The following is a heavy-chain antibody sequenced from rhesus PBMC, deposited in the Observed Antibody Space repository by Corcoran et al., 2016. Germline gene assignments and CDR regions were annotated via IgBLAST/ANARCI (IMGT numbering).Heavy chain of an antibody. D-gene: IGHD3-28*01. CDR3: ARRDYYGSGELDY. Sequence: QVQLQESGPGLVKPSETLSLPCAVSGGSISGYYLSWIRQPPGEGLVWIGRIYVSGGTHTYNPALKRRVTISTDTSKNQFSLKLSSVTAAETAVYYCARRDYYGSGELDYWGQGVLVTVSS. J-gene: IGHJ4*01. CDR2: IYVSGGTH. CDR1: GGSISGYY. V-gene: IGHV4-147*01.